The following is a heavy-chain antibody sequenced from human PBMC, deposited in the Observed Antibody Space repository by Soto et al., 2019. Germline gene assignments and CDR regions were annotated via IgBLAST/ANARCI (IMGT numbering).Heavy chain of an antibody. CDR2: IYSGGST. CDR1: GFTVSSNY. CDR3: ARGIVALGWFGGPSYYYYMDV. J-gene: IGHJ6*03. Sequence: GGSLRLSCAASGFTVSSNYMSWVRQAPGKGLEWVSVIYSGGSTYYADSVKGRFTISRDNSKNTLYLQMNSLRAEDTAVYYCARGIVALGWFGGPSYYYYMDVWGKGTTVTVSS. D-gene: IGHD3-10*01. V-gene: IGHV3-66*01.